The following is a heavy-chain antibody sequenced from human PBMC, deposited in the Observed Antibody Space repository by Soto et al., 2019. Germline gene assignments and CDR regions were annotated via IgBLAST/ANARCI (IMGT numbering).Heavy chain of an antibody. CDR1: GGTFTTHA. J-gene: IGHJ4*02. Sequence: QVQLLQSGAEVKKPGSSVKVSCKASGGTFTTHAFNWVRQAPGQGLEWVGGIIPIFGTPNYAQKFQGRVTITADVSTSTVYMELSSLTSEDTAVYYCARDLEFRDGNISHLDYWGQGTLVTVSS. V-gene: IGHV1-69*01. CDR2: IIPIFGTP. D-gene: IGHD3-10*01. CDR3: ARDLEFRDGNISHLDY.